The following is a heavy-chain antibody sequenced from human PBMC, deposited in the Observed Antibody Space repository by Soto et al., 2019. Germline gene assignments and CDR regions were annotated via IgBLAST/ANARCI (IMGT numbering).Heavy chain of an antibody. Sequence: SETLSLTCTVSGGSITGGAISSTTYYWGWMRQPPGKGLEWIASFFIGGNTYYNPSLKSRVTTSVDTSKNEFALKLSSVTAADTAVYYCARLNGYCISTNCLGYYGMDVWGQGTTVTVSS. J-gene: IGHJ6*01. V-gene: IGHV4-39*01. D-gene: IGHD2-2*03. CDR1: GGSITGGAISSTTYY. CDR2: FFIGGNT. CDR3: ARLNGYCISTNCLGYYGMDV.